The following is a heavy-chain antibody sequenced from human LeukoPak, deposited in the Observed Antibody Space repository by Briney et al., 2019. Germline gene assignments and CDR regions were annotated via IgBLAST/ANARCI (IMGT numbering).Heavy chain of an antibody. CDR1: GFTFSSYA. CDR3: AKDLYDSSGTNWFDP. V-gene: IGHV3-23*01. CDR2: ISGSGGST. J-gene: IGHJ5*02. D-gene: IGHD3-22*01. Sequence: GGSLRLSCAASGFTFSSYAMSWVRQAPGKGLEWVSAISGSGGSTYYADSVKGRFTISRDNSKNTLYLQMNSLRAEDTAVYYCAKDLYDSSGTNWFDPWGQGTLVTVSS.